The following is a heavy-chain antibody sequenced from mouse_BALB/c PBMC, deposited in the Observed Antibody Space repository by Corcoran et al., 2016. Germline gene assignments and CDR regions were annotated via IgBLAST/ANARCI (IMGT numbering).Heavy chain of an antibody. CDR3: ARAGPRVTNEGFAY. V-gene: IGHV1S136*01. J-gene: IGHJ3*01. CDR1: GYTFTSYV. CDR2: IKPYNDGT. Sequence: EVQLQQSGPELVKPGASVKMSCKASGYTFTSYVMHWVKQKPGQGLEWIGYIKPYNDGTKYNEKFKGKATLTSDKSSSTAYMELSSLTSEESAVDYCARAGPRVTNEGFAYRSQGTLVTVSA. D-gene: IGHD2-1*01.